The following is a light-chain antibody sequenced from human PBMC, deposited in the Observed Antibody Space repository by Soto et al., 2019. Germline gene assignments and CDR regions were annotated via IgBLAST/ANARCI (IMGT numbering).Light chain of an antibody. J-gene: IGLJ1*01. Sequence: LTQPASVSGSPGQSITISCTGTSSDIGSYNRVSWYQQHPGKAPKLIIYEVTDRPSGVSNRFSGSKSGNTASLTISGLQAEDEAEYYCSSYTNINTRACVFGTGTKVTVL. CDR2: EVT. CDR3: SSYTNINTRACV. CDR1: SSDIGSYNR. V-gene: IGLV2-14*01.